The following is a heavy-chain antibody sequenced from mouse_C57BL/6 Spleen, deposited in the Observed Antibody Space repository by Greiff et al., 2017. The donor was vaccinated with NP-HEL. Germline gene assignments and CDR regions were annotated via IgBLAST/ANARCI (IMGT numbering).Heavy chain of an antibody. CDR3: AREDGYYYGSSPYYYAMDY. Sequence: VQLQESGPELVKPGASVKISCTASGYAFSSSWMNWVKQRPGKGLEWIGRIYPGDGDTNYNGKVKGKATLTADKSSSTAYMQLSSLTSEDSAVYFCAREDGYYYGSSPYYYAMDYWGQGASVTVSS. CDR2: IYPGDGDT. D-gene: IGHD1-1*01. V-gene: IGHV1-82*01. J-gene: IGHJ4*01. CDR1: GYAFSSSW.